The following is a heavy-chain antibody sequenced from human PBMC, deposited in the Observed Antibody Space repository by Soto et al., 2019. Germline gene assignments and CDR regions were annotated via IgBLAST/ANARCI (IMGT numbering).Heavy chain of an antibody. CDR3: AGQSYEIRGYSYAY. J-gene: IGHJ4*02. D-gene: IGHD3-22*01. V-gene: IGHV4-39*01. CDR2: IYATGNT. Sequence: QLLLQESGPGLVKPSETLSLTCTVSGGSSSSTSYYWGWIRQPPGKGLEWIGRIYATGNTYYNPSLATRVTISVDPSTTRPSLKPRSLTAEATAVYYCAGQSYEIRGYSYAYWGPGPLVTVSS. CDR1: GGSSSSTSYY.